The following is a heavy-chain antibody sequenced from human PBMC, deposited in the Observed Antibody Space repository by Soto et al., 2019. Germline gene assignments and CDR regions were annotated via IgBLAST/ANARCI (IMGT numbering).Heavy chain of an antibody. J-gene: IGHJ4*02. D-gene: IGHD6-25*01. Sequence: ASVKVSCKASGYTFTSYGISWVRSAPGQGLEGMGWISAYNGNKKYAKKLQGRVTMTTDTSTSTAYMELNSLRAEDAAVYYCAKDFSGTNYFDYWGQGTLVTVSS. CDR3: AKDFSGTNYFDY. CDR2: ISAYNGNK. V-gene: IGHV1-18*01. CDR1: GYTFTSYG.